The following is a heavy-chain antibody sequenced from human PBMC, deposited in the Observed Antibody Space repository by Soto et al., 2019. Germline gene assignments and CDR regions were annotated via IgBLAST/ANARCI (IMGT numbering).Heavy chain of an antibody. V-gene: IGHV1-18*04. D-gene: IGHD5-12*01. J-gene: IGHJ5*02. Sequence: QLQLVQSGAEVERPGASVRVSCKAYGYAFSKYGISWIRQAPGQGLEWMGWIRPDTGDTNYAQKFQGRVTMTTDTSLNTAYMELRSLRSDDTAMYYCATSYDSGFDPWGQGTLVSVSS. CDR3: ATSYDSGFDP. CDR1: GYAFSKYG. CDR2: IRPDTGDT.